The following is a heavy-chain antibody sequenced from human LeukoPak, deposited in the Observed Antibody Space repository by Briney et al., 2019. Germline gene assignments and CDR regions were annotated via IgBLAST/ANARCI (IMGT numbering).Heavy chain of an antibody. D-gene: IGHD3-3*01. J-gene: IGHJ4*02. Sequence: ASVKVSCKPSGYSFTSYGISWVRQAPGQGLEWVGWINPYNGKTNYAQKVQGRVTMTTDTSTSTAYMELRSLRSDDTAVYYCARDPSGNPYFFDYWGQGTLVTVSS. CDR1: GYSFTSYG. CDR2: INPYNGKT. CDR3: ARDPSGNPYFFDY. V-gene: IGHV1-18*01.